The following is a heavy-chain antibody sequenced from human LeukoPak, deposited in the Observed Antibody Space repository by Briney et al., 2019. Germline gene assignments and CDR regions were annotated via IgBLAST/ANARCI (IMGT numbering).Heavy chain of an antibody. J-gene: IGHJ4*02. CDR3: ARDDDSRGFAGNSPLDY. CDR1: GYTFTCYG. CDR2: IGGYNDNT. D-gene: IGHD4-23*01. Sequence: AWVPVSCKASGYTFTCYGISWVRPAPGQGLEGMGWIGGYNDNTNYAQKVQGRVTMTTDTSTTTAYMELRRLRSDDTAVYSCARDDDSRGFAGNSPLDYWGQGTLITVSS. V-gene: IGHV1-18*01.